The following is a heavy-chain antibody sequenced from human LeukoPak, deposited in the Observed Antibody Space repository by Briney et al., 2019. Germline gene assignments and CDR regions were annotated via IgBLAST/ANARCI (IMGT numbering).Heavy chain of an antibody. CDR2: IYSSGST. CDR3: ARVGSDIVVVPAAIGGAFDI. CDR1: GGSTNNDY. Sequence: SETLSLTCTVPGGSTNNDYWSWIRQPPGKGLEWIAFIYSSGSTNYNPSLKSRVTISVDTSKNQFYLKLSSVTAVDTAVYYCARVGSDIVVVPAAIGGAFDIWGQGTMVTVSS. D-gene: IGHD2-2*01. J-gene: IGHJ3*02. V-gene: IGHV4-59*01.